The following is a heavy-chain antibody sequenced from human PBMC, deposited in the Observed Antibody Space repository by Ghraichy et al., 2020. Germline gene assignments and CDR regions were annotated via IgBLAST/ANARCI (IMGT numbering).Heavy chain of an antibody. Sequence: SETLSLTCAVYGGSFSDYYWSWIRQPPGKGLEWIGEINHSGSTNYNPSLKSRVTILVDTSKNQFSLKLSSVTAADTAVYYCAASYSSGRFYFDYWGQGTLVTVSS. CDR1: GGSFSDYY. V-gene: IGHV4-34*01. CDR2: INHSGST. CDR3: AASYSSGRFYFDY. J-gene: IGHJ4*02. D-gene: IGHD6-19*01.